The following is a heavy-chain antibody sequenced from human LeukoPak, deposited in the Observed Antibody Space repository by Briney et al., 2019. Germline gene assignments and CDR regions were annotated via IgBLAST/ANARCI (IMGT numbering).Heavy chain of an antibody. J-gene: IGHJ4*02. CDR2: ISSSSSTI. CDR3: ARDRGGSYSAIDY. Sequence: GGSLRLSCAASGFTFSSYSMNWVRQAPGKGLEWVSSISSSSSTIYYADSVKGRFTISRDNAKNSLYLQMNGLRAEDTAVYYCARDRGGSYSAIDYWGQGTLVTVSS. V-gene: IGHV3-48*04. CDR1: GFTFSSYS. D-gene: IGHD1-26*01.